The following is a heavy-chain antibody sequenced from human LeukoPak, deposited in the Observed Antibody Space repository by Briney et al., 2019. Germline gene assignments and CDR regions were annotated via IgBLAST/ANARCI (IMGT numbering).Heavy chain of an antibody. CDR2: IYYSGST. V-gene: IGHV4-39*01. CDR1: GGSISSYY. CDR3: ARRTTTGTTGY. Sequence: SETLSLTCTVSGGSISSYYWGWIRQPPGKGLEWIGSIYYSGSTYYNPSLKSRVTISVDTSKNQFSLKLSSVTAADTAVYYCARRTTTGTTGYWGQGTLVTVSS. J-gene: IGHJ4*02. D-gene: IGHD1-1*01.